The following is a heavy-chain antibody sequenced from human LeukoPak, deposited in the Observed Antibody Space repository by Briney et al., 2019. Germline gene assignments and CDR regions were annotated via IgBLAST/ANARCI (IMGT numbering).Heavy chain of an antibody. J-gene: IGHJ4*02. CDR1: GGTFSSYA. D-gene: IGHD3-10*01. CDR2: IIPILGIA. Sequence: SVKASCKASGGTFSSYAISWVRQAPGQGLEWMGRIIPILGIANYAQKFQGRVTITADKSTSTAYMELSSLRSEDTAVYYCASRKYYYGSGSYYNEPDYWGQGTLVTVSS. CDR3: ASRKYYYGSGSYYNEPDY. V-gene: IGHV1-69*04.